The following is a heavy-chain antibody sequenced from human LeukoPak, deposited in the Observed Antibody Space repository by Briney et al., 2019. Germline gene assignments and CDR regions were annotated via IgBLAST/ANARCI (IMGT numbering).Heavy chain of an antibody. CDR3: AREDGYPRDYFDY. J-gene: IGHJ4*02. V-gene: IGHV3-11*04. D-gene: IGHD5-24*01. CDR2: ISSASSNI. CDR1: GFNFSDYY. Sequence: GGSLRLSCAASGFNFSDYYMSWIRQAPGKGLEWVSYISSASSNIYYEDSVKGRFTVSRDNAKNSLYLQMNSLRAEDTAVYYCAREDGYPRDYFDYWGQGTLVTVSS.